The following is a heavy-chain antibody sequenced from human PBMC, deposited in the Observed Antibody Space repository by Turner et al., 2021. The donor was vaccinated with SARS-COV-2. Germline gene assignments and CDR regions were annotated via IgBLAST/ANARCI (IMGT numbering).Heavy chain of an antibody. J-gene: IGHJ4*02. D-gene: IGHD3-22*01. Sequence: EVQLLESGGVLVQPGGSLRPSCAASGFTFSNYAMTWVRQTPGKGLEWVSGISGSSFTTYYADPAKGRFTISRDNAKNTLYLQMNSLRVEDTAVYYCAKRDFADSNGYAPLFDYWGQGTLVTVSS. CDR3: AKRDFADSNGYAPLFDY. CDR1: GFTFSNYA. V-gene: IGHV3-23*01. CDR2: ISGSSFTT.